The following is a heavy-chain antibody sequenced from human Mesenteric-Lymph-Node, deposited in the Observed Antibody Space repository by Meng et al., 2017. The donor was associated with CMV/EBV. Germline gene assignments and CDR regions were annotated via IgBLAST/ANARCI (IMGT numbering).Heavy chain of an antibody. J-gene: IGHJ4*02. Sequence: GESLKISCAASGFTFSSYAMHWVRQAPGKGLEWVAFIRYDGNNKYYADSVKGRFTISRDNSKNTLYLQMDSLRIEDRAIYYCARGGQTYDYVWGSYHFWGQGTLVTVSS. CDR1: GFTFSSYA. V-gene: IGHV3-30-3*01. D-gene: IGHD3-16*02. CDR2: IRYDGNNK. CDR3: ARGGQTYDYVWGSYHF.